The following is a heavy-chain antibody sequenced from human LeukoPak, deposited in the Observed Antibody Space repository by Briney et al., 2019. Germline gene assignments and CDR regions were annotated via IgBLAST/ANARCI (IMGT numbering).Heavy chain of an antibody. J-gene: IGHJ1*01. CDR2: ISGSGGST. Sequence: GGSLRLSCAASGFTFSSYGMSWVRQAPGKGLEWVSAISGSGGSTYYADSVKGRFTISRDNSKNTLYLQMNGLRAEDTAVYYCEKQPTVTTHFQHWGQGTLVTVSS. D-gene: IGHD4-17*01. CDR3: EKQPTVTTHFQH. V-gene: IGHV3-23*01. CDR1: GFTFSSYG.